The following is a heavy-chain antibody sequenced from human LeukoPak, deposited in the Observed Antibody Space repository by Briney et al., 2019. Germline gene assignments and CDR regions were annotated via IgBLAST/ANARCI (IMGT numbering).Heavy chain of an antibody. CDR2: IIPIFGAA. CDR1: GGTFSSYA. CDR3: ARESTGYSSGWLY. J-gene: IGHJ4*02. D-gene: IGHD6-19*01. V-gene: IGHV1-69*05. Sequence: ASVKVSCKASGGTFSSYAISWVRQAPGQGLEWMGRIIPIFGAANYAQKFQGRVTITTDESTSTAYMELSNLRSEDTAVYYCARESTGYSSGWLYWGQGTLVTVSS.